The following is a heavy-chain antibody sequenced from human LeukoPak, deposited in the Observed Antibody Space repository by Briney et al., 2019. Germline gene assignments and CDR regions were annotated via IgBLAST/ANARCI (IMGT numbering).Heavy chain of an antibody. J-gene: IGHJ4*02. CDR3: VRGSTLSSGPAY. D-gene: IGHD3-22*01. CDR2: ISNSGSSI. V-gene: IGHV3-11*01. CDR1: GFTFSDYY. Sequence: GGSLRLSCAASGFTFSDYYMSWIRQAPGKGLEWVSYISNSGSSIYYADSVKGRFAISRDGAKNSLYLQMNSLRAEDTAVYYCVRGSTLSSGPAYWGQGALVTVSS.